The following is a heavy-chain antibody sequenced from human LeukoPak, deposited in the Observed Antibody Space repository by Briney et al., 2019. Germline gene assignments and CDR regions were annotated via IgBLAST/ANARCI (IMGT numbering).Heavy chain of an antibody. CDR2: INHSGTP. Sequence: PTETLSLTCAVYGGSFSGYYWSWIRQPPGKGLEWIGEINHSGTPTYNPSLKSRVTISVDTSKNHFSLKLSSVTAADTAVYFCARGYPGVDVWGQGTTVTVSS. J-gene: IGHJ6*02. D-gene: IGHD2-2*02. CDR1: GGSFSGYY. CDR3: ARGYPGVDV. V-gene: IGHV4-34*01.